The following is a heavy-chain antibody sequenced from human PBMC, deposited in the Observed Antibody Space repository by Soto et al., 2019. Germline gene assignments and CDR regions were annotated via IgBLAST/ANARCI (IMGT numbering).Heavy chain of an antibody. D-gene: IGHD3-16*01. V-gene: IGHV1-69*06. Sequence: SVKVSCKASGGTFSSYAISWVRQAPGQGLEWMGGIIPIFGTANYAQKFQGRVTITADKSTSTAYMELSSLRSEDTAVYYCARVGAAAGWFDPWGQGTLVTVSS. CDR1: GGTFSSYA. J-gene: IGHJ5*02. CDR3: ARVGAAAGWFDP. CDR2: IIPIFGTA.